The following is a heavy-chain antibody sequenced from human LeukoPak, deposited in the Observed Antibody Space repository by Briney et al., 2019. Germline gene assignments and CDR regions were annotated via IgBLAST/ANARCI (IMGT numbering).Heavy chain of an antibody. CDR3: ARAGGPRAYYFNY. J-gene: IGHJ4*02. CDR2: IYYSGSA. Sequence: SETLSLTCTVSGGSISSYYWSWIRQPPGKGLEWIGYIYYSGSATYNPSLKSRVTISVDTSKNQFSLRLSSVTAADTAVYYCARAGGPRAYYFNYWGQGTLVPV. V-gene: IGHV4-59*01. D-gene: IGHD3-10*01. CDR1: GGSISSYY.